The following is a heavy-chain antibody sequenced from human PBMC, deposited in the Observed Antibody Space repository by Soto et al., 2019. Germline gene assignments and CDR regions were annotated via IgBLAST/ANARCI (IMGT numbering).Heavy chain of an antibody. CDR3: ARDYSSSSWPSA. CDR1: GGSISSGDYY. J-gene: IGHJ5*02. CDR2: IYYSGST. V-gene: IGHV4-30-4*01. Sequence: QVQLQESGPGLVKPSQTLSLTCPVSGGSISSGDYYWSLFRQPPGPGLEWIGYIYYSGSTYYNPSLKSRVTISVDTSKNQFSLKLSSVTAADTAVYYCARDYSSSSWPSACGQGTLVTVSS. D-gene: IGHD6-13*01.